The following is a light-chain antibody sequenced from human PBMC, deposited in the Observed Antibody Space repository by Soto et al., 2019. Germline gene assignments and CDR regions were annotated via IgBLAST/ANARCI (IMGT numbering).Light chain of an antibody. J-gene: IGKJ1*01. V-gene: IGKV1-39*01. CDR1: QSVSSF. Sequence: IQMTQSPSSLSASVGDRVTITCRASQSVSSFLNWFQQEPGKPPKLLIYGATSLQSGVPRRFRVSGSGTNFTLTISSLQPEDFATYYCQQAYNTPRTFGQGTKVDIK. CDR2: GAT. CDR3: QQAYNTPRT.